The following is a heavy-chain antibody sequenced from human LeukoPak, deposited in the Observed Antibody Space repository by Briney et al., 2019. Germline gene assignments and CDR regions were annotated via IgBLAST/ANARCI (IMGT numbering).Heavy chain of an antibody. J-gene: IGHJ4*02. CDR1: GGSFSGYY. CDR2: INHSGST. V-gene: IGHV4-34*01. CDR3: ASSPMHSALIVYDY. D-gene: IGHD2-2*01. Sequence: SETLSLTCAVYGGSFSGYYWSWIRQPLGKGLEWIGEINHSGSTNYNPSLKSRVTISVDTSKNQFSLKLSSVTAADTAVYYCASSPMHSALIVYDYWGQGTLVTVSS.